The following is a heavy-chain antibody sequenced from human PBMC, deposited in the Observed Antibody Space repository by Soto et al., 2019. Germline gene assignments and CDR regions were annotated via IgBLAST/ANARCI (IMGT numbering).Heavy chain of an antibody. CDR2: ISFGGIT. Sequence: QVQLQESGPGLVKPSETLSLTCTVSGGSISGYYWSWIRQPPGRGLECIGYISFGGITNYSPSLKRRLAISVDTSKNHLSLKLRSVTAADTAVYYCARVQNGDHGLFSFDSWGQGALVTVST. CDR3: ARVQNGDHGLFSFDS. J-gene: IGHJ4*02. D-gene: IGHD4-17*01. V-gene: IGHV4-59*01. CDR1: GGSISGYY.